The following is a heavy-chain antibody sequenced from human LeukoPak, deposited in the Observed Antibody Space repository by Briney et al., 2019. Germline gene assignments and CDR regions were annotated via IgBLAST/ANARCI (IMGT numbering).Heavy chain of an antibody. CDR2: IYYSGST. Sequence: SETLSLTCTVSGGSISSGDYYWSWIRQPPGKGLEWIGYIYYSGSTYYNPSLKSRVTISVDTSKNQFSLKLSSVTAADTAMYYCARLDFWSGYYQDYWGQGTLVTVSS. CDR1: GGSISSGDYY. V-gene: IGHV4-30-4*01. CDR3: ARLDFWSGYYQDY. D-gene: IGHD3-3*01. J-gene: IGHJ4*02.